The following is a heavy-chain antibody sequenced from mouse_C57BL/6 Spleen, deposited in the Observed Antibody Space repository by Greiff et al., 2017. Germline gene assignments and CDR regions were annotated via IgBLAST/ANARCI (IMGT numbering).Heavy chain of an antibody. J-gene: IGHJ3*01. D-gene: IGHD2-4*01. CDR2: IYPRSGNT. Sequence: VQLQQSGAELARPGASVKLSCKASGYTFTSYGISWVKQRTGQGLEWIGEIYPRSGNTYYNEKFKGKATLTADKSSSTAYMELRSLTSEDSAVYFCARNGDYDGIWFAYWGQGTLVTVSA. V-gene: IGHV1-81*01. CDR3: ARNGDYDGIWFAY. CDR1: GYTFTSYG.